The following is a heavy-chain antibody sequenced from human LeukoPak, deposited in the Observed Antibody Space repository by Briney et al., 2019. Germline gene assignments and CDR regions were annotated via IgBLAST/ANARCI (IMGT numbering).Heavy chain of an antibody. D-gene: IGHD3-22*01. CDR3: ARQYHYDNSGYYYGTLG. CDR2: IYYSGST. V-gene: IGHV4-39*01. CDR1: GGSISSSIYY. Sequence: PAETLCLTCTVSGGSISSSIYYWGRIRQPPGKGLEWIGSIYYSGSTYYNPSLKSRVPISVDTSKNQFSLKLSSVTAADTAVYYCARQYHYDNSGYYYGTLGWGQAAMATDSS. J-gene: IGHJ4*02.